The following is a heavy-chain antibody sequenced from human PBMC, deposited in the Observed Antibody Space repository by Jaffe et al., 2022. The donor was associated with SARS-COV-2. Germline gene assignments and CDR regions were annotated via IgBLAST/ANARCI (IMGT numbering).Heavy chain of an antibody. CDR1: GFTFSYYA. CDR2: ISTSGGGA. CDR3: AKYSGYDFYYFEY. D-gene: IGHD5-12*01. V-gene: IGHV3-23*01. Sequence: EVQLLDSGGGLVQPGGSLRLSCAASGFTFSYYAMTWVRQAPGKGLEWVSTISTSGGGAYYADSVKGRFTISRDNSKNTLYLQMNSLRAEDTAVYYCAKYSGYDFYYFEYWGQGTLVTVSS. J-gene: IGHJ4*02.